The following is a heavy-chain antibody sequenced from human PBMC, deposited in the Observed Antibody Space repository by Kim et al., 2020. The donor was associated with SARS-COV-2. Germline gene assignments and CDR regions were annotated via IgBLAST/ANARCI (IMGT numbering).Heavy chain of an antibody. Sequence: GGSLRLSCAASGFTFSNYWMSWVRQTPGKGLEWVANIKPDESQKYYVDSVKGRFTISRDNAKNSLYLQMNSLRAEDTAVYYCARDYYGSGMTHAMDVWGQGTTVTVSS. D-gene: IGHD3-10*01. CDR3: ARDYYGSGMTHAMDV. CDR2: IKPDESQK. CDR1: GFTFSNYW. V-gene: IGHV3-7*03. J-gene: IGHJ6*02.